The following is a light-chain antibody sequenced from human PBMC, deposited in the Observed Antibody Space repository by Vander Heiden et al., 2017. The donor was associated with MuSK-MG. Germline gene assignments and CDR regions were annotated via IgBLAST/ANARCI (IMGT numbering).Light chain of an antibody. CDR2: WAS. V-gene: IGKV4-1*01. J-gene: IGKJ2*01. Sequence: IVMTQSPDSLAVSLGERATINCKSSQSVLYSSNNKNYLAWYQQKPGQPPKLLLYWASTRESGVLDRFSGSGSGTDFTLPISSLQAEDVAVYYCQQYYSTLPYTFGQGTKLEIK. CDR3: QQYYSTLPYT. CDR1: QSVLYSSNNKNY.